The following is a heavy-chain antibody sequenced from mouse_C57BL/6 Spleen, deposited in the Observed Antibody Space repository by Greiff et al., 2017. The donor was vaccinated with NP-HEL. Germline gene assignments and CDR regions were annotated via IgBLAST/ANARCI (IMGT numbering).Heavy chain of an antibody. CDR3: ARDRSDGYYFFFDY. J-gene: IGHJ2*01. CDR1: GFTFSDYY. V-gene: IGHV5-16*01. D-gene: IGHD2-3*01. Sequence: EVKLMESEGGLVQPGSSMKLSCTASGFTFSDYYMAWVRQVPEKGLEWVANINYDGSSTYYLDSLKSRFIISRDNAKNILYLQMSSLKSEDTATYYCARDRSDGYYFFFDYWGQGTTLTVSS. CDR2: INYDGSST.